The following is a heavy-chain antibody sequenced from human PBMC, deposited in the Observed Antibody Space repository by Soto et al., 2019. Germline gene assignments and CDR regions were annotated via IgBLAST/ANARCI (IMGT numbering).Heavy chain of an antibody. D-gene: IGHD3-22*01. CDR2: ISAYNGNT. J-gene: IGHJ6*02. Sequence: ASVKGSCKASGYTFTSYGISWLRQAPGQGLEWMGWISAYNGNTNYAQKLQGRVTMTTDTSTSTAYMELRSLRSDDTAVYYCASSGYYDSIGYYEGVYYYYYGMDVWGQGTTVTVSS. CDR1: GYTFTSYG. CDR3: ASSGYYDSIGYYEGVYYYYYGMDV. V-gene: IGHV1-18*01.